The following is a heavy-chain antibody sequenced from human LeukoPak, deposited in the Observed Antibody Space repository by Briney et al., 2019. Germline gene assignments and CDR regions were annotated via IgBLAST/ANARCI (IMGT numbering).Heavy chain of an antibody. Sequence: SVKVSCKASGGTFSSYAISWVRQAPGQGLEWMGGIIPIFGTANYAQKFQGRVTITADESTSTAYVELSSLRSEDTVVYYCARTLGYSSGWYSEPSPSGFEPWGQGTLVTVSS. CDR3: ARTLGYSSGWYSEPSPSGFEP. D-gene: IGHD6-19*01. CDR1: GGTFSSYA. CDR2: IIPIFGTA. J-gene: IGHJ5*02. V-gene: IGHV1-69*13.